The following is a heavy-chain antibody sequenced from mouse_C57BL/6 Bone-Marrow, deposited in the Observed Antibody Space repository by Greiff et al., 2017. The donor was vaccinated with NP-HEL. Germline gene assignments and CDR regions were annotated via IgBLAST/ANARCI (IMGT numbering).Heavy chain of an antibody. CDR2: ISSGGDYI. D-gene: IGHD1-1*01. CDR1: GFTFSSYA. V-gene: IGHV5-9-1*02. CDR3: TREITTVVGTGFPPWFAY. J-gene: IGHJ3*01. Sequence: EVQRVESGEGLVKPGGSLKLSCAASGFTFSSYAMSWVRQTPEKRLEWVAYISSGGDYIYYADTVKGRFTISRDNARNTLYLQMSSLKSEDTAMYYCTREITTVVGTGFPPWFAYWGQGTLVTVSA.